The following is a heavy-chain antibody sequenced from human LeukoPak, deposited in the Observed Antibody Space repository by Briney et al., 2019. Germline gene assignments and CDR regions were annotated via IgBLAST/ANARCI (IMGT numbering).Heavy chain of an antibody. CDR1: GYSISSGYF. J-gene: IGHJ6*03. CDR2: IYYSGST. D-gene: IGHD7-27*01. Sequence: PSETLSLTCTVSGYSISSGYFWGWIRQPPGKGLEWIGNIYYSGSTYYNPSLKSRVTILVDTSKNQFSLKLSSVTAADTAVHYCATGDYYYMDVWGKGTTVTVSS. V-gene: IGHV4-38-2*02. CDR3: ATGDYYYMDV.